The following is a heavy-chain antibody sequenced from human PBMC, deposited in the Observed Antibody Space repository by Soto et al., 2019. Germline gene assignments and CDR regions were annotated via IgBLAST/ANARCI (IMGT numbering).Heavy chain of an antibody. CDR3: ARHYGTAATGPFDN. V-gene: IGHV5-10-1*01. Sequence: EVQLVQSGAEVKKPGESLRISCKGSAYRFSSYWISWVRQMPGKGLEWMGRIDPSDSYTNYSPALQGHVTISADKSISTAYLQWTSLKASDTAMYYCARHYGTAATGPFDNWGQGTLVTVSS. D-gene: IGHD6-13*01. J-gene: IGHJ4*02. CDR1: AYRFSSYW. CDR2: IDPSDSYT.